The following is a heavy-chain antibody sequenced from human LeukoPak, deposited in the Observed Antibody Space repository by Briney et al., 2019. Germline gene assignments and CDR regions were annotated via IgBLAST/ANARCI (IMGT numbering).Heavy chain of an antibody. D-gene: IGHD6-19*01. CDR3: ARLGSGWSFDY. V-gene: IGHV3-33*01. Sequence: PGGSLRLSCAASGFTFGSYGMDWVRQSPGKGLEWVAVIWFDGSNKYYADSVKGRFSISRDNSQNMVHLQMNSLRAEDTGVYYCARLGSGWSFDYWGQGALATVSS. J-gene: IGHJ4*02. CDR1: GFTFGSYG. CDR2: IWFDGSNK.